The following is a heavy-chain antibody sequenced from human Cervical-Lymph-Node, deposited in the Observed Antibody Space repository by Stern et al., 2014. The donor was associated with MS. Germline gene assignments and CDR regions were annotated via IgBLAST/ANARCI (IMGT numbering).Heavy chain of an antibody. D-gene: IGHD5-24*01. Sequence: QVQMVQSGAEVKKPGASGKVYCKASGRTFSSYAISWVRQAPGQGLESMGGIIPIFGTANYAQKFQGRVTITADESTSTAYMELSSLRSEDTAVYYCARDGVRRDGNYNWFDPWGQGTLVTVSS. CDR3: ARDGVRRDGNYNWFDP. J-gene: IGHJ5*02. CDR1: GRTFSSYA. CDR2: IIPIFGTA. V-gene: IGHV1-69*01.